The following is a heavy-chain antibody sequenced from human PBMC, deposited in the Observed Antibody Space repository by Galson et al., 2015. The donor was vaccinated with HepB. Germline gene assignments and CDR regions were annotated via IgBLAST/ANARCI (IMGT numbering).Heavy chain of an antibody. CDR3: AKDLGGHGSSGWYGYYFDYWDYFDY. CDR2: ISGSGGST. J-gene: IGHJ4*02. V-gene: IGHV3-23*01. Sequence: SLRLSCAASGFTFSSYAMSWVRQAPGKGLEWVSAISGSGGSTYYAESVKGRFTISRDNSKNTLYLQMNSLRAEDTAVYYCAKDLGGHGSSGWYGYYFDYWDYFDYWGQGTLVTVSS. CDR1: GFTFSSYA. D-gene: IGHD6-19*01.